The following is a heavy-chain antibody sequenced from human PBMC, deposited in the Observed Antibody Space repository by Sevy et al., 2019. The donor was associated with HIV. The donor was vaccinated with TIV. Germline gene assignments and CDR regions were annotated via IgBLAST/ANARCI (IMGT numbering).Heavy chain of an antibody. J-gene: IGHJ6*02. CDR2: IKQDGSEK. Sequence: GGSLRLSCAASGFTFSSYWMSWVRQAPGKGLEWVANIKQDGSEKYYVDSGKGRFTISRDNAKNSLYLQMNSLRAEDTAVYYCARSLLYCTNGVCSDPYYYYGMDVWGQGTTVTVSS. D-gene: IGHD2-8*01. CDR3: ARSLLYCTNGVCSDPYYYYGMDV. CDR1: GFTFSSYW. V-gene: IGHV3-7*01.